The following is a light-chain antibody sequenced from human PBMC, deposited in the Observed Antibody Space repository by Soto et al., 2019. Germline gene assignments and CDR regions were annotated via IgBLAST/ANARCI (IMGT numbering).Light chain of an antibody. CDR3: QQYDTLPLT. V-gene: IGKV1D-8*01. J-gene: IGKJ4*01. Sequence: VIWMTQSPSLVSASTGDRVTISCRMSQAVGAYLAWYQQKPGKAPELLIYATSTLQSGVTSRFSGSGSGTDFTLTISNLQSEDFATYYCQQYDTLPLTFGGGTRVEIK. CDR2: ATS. CDR1: QAVGAY.